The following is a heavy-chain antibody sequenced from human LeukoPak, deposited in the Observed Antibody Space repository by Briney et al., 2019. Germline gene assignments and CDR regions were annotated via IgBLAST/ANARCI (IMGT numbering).Heavy chain of an antibody. D-gene: IGHD3-16*01. Sequence: GGSLRLSCAAXGFTFDDXXXXXXXXXXXXXLEWVXVISWDGGXXXXXXXXKGXXXXXXXXSKNSLYLQMNSLRSEDSALYYCAKDRGGVDYWGQGTLVTVSS. J-gene: IGHJ4*02. V-gene: IGHV3-43*01. CDR3: AKDRGGVDY. CDR2: ISWDGGXX. CDR1: GFTFDDXX.